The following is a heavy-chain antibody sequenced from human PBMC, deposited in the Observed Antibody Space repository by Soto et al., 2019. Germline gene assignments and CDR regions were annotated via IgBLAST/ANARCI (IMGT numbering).Heavy chain of an antibody. CDR1: GGTFSSYA. J-gene: IGHJ5*02. V-gene: IGHV1-69*13. CDR2: IIPIFGTA. D-gene: IGHD6-13*01. CDR3: AAYSSSWSGWFDP. Sequence: SVKVSFKASGGTFSSYAISWLRQAPGQGLEWMGGIIPIFGTANYAQKFQGRVTITADESTSTAYMELSSLRSEDTAVYYCAAYSSSWSGWFDPWGQGTLVTVSS.